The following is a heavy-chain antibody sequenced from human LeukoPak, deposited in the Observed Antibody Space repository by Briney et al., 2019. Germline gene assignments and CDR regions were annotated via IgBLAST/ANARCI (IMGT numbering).Heavy chain of an antibody. V-gene: IGHV3-23*01. CDR1: GFTFSSYA. CDR3: AKGYSSDYYRATCFDY. J-gene: IGHJ4*02. D-gene: IGHD3-22*01. CDR2: ISGSGGTA. Sequence: GGSLRLSCAASGFTFSSYAMSWVRQAPGRGLEWVSAISGSGGTAYYADSVKGRFTISRDNSKNTLYLQMNSLRAEDTAVYYCAKGYSSDYYRATCFDYWGQGTLVTVSS.